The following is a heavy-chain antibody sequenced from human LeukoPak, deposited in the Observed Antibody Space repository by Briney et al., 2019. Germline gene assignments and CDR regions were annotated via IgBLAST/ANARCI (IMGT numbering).Heavy chain of an antibody. Sequence: GGSLRLSCAASGFTFSSYWMNWARQAPGKGLEWVASINHNGSVNYYVDSVKGRFTISRDNSKNSLHLQMNSLRAEDTAVYYCARVENSESQYRAFHLWGQGTMVTVSS. J-gene: IGHJ3*01. CDR3: ARVENSESQYRAFHL. V-gene: IGHV3-7*03. CDR2: INHNGSVN. CDR1: GFTFSSYW. D-gene: IGHD1-26*01.